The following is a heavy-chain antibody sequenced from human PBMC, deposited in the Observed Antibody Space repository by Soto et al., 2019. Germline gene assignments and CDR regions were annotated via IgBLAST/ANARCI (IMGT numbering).Heavy chain of an antibody. CDR2: INPNSGGT. D-gene: IGHD4-4*01. Sequence: ASVKVSCKASGYTFTGYYMRWVRQAPGQGLEWMGWINPNSGGTNYAQKFQGWVTMTRDTSISTAYMELSRLRSDDTAVYYCARLAVNYSNYPVVDYWGQGTLVTVSS. J-gene: IGHJ4*02. CDR1: GYTFTGYY. CDR3: ARLAVNYSNYPVVDY. V-gene: IGHV1-2*04.